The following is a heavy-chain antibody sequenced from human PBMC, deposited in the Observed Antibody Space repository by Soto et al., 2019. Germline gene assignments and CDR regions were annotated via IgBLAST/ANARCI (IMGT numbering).Heavy chain of an antibody. D-gene: IGHD2-21*02. CDR3: ARLPKGSLVTA. V-gene: IGHV3-48*02. J-gene: IGHJ4*02. CDR2: ISSGSDNI. Sequence: AGGSLRLSCVASGFRFSDHSMTWVRRSPGKGLQWIAYISSGSDNIYYAESVRGRFTVSRDNAKNALFLQMNSLRDDDTATYYCARLPKGSLVTAWGQGTRVTVSS. CDR1: GFRFSDHS.